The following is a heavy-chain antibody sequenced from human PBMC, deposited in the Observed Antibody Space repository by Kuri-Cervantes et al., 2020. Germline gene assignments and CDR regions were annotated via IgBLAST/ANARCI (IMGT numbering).Heavy chain of an antibody. Sequence: GGSLRLSCAASGFTFSSYSMNWVRQAPGKGLEWVSSISSSSSYIYYADSVKGRFTISRDNSKNTLYLQMNSLRAEDTAVYYCARDPGGPYCSSTSCYGGDYYGMDVWGQGTTVTVSS. J-gene: IGHJ6*02. CDR3: ARDPGGPYCSSTSCYGGDYYGMDV. CDR2: ISSSSSYI. V-gene: IGHV3-21*01. CDR1: GFTFSSYS. D-gene: IGHD2-2*01.